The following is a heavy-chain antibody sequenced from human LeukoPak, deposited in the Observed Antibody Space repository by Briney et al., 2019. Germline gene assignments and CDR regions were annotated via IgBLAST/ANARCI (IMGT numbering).Heavy chain of an antibody. Sequence: ASVKVSCKVSGYTLTELSMHLVRQAPGKGLEWMGGFDPEDGETIYAQKFQGRVTMTEDTSTDTAYMELSSLRSEDMAVYDCSTLPYGGNSKESFTMWGQGTMVTVSS. CDR2: FDPEDGET. V-gene: IGHV1-24*01. J-gene: IGHJ3*02. D-gene: IGHD4-23*01. CDR1: GYTLTELS. CDR3: STLPYGGNSKESFTM.